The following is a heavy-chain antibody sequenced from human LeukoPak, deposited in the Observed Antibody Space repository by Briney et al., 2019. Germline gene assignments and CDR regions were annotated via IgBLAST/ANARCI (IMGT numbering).Heavy chain of an antibody. CDR2: INPNSGGT. CDR1: GYTFTGYY. Sequence: GASVKVSCKASGYTFTGYYMHWVRQAPGQGLEWMGWINPNSGGTNYAQKFQGRFTMTRDTSISTAYMELSRLRSDDTTVYYCARDRGILTGYYAFDIWGQGTMVTVSS. V-gene: IGHV1-2*02. CDR3: ARDRGILTGYYAFDI. J-gene: IGHJ3*02. D-gene: IGHD3-9*01.